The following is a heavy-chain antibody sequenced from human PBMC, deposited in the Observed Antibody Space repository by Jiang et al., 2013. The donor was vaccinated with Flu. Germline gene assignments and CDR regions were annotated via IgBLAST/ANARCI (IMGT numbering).Heavy chain of an antibody. CDR3: ARDCEPTGLYGDYKNYYFFGMDV. D-gene: IGHD4-17*01. V-gene: IGHV3-48*03. CDR2: ISSSGSTI. CDR1: GFSFSSYE. Sequence: VQLLESGGGLVQPGGSLRLSCAASGFSFSSYEMNWVRQAPGKGLEWVSYISSSGSTIYYADSVKGRFTISRDNAKNSLYLQMNSLRAEDTAVYYCARDCEPTGLYGDYKNYYFFGMDVWGKGPRVTVSS. J-gene: IGHJ6*04.